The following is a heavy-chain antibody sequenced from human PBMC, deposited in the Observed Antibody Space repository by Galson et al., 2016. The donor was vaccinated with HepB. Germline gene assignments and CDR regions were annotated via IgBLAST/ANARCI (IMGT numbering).Heavy chain of an antibody. Sequence: SLRLSCAASGFKFNSYGMHWVRQAPGKGLEWLAVIWFDGSTKYYGDSARGRFSISRDNSKNTLYLQMNNLRGEDTAMYYCAKAAFSGSYLYNFDHWGQGILVTVSS. V-gene: IGHV3-33*06. D-gene: IGHD1-26*01. CDR1: GFKFNSYG. CDR2: IWFDGSTK. J-gene: IGHJ4*02. CDR3: AKAAFSGSYLYNFDH.